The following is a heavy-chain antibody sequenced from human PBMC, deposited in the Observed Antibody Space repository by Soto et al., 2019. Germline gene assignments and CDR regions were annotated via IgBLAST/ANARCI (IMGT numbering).Heavy chain of an antibody. Sequence: EVQLVESGGGLVQPGGSLRLSCAASGFTCSSYCMIWVRQAPGKGLEWVANIKHDGSEKYYVDSVKCLFTISRDNAKNALYLQMTGLGAEDTAVYYCAREAAVAGKTYNRFDPWGQGTLVTVSS. J-gene: IGHJ5*02. CDR1: GFTCSSYC. V-gene: IGHV3-7*01. CDR2: IKHDGSEK. CDR3: AREAAVAGKTYNRFDP. D-gene: IGHD6-19*01.